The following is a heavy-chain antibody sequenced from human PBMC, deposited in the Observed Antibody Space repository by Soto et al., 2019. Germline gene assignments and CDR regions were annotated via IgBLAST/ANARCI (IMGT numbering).Heavy chain of an antibody. V-gene: IGHV1-3*01. CDR1: GYTFTSYT. D-gene: IGHD2-21*01. CDR3: ARDDSSDGPTLFDH. CDR2: IDAGNGNT. J-gene: IGHJ4*02. Sequence: EASVKVSCKASGYTFTSYTIHWVRQAPGQRPEWMGWIDAGNGNTKYSQKFQGRVTITRDTSASIIYMELSSLRSEDGAVYYCARDDSSDGPTLFDHWGQGTLVTSPQ.